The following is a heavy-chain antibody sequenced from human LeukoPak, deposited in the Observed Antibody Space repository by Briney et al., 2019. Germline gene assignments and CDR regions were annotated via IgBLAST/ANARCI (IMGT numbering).Heavy chain of an antibody. D-gene: IGHD5/OR15-5a*01. CDR2: MHYSGST. CDR3: ARVHVGSVSTHFDY. V-gene: IGHV4-39*07. CDR1: GGSISSSSYY. J-gene: IGHJ4*02. Sequence: PSETLSLTCTVSGGSISSSSYYWGWVRQPPGKGLEWIGSMHYSGSTYYNPSLKSRVTISVDKSKNQFSLKLSSVTAADTAVYYCARVHVGSVSTHFDYWGQGTLVTVSS.